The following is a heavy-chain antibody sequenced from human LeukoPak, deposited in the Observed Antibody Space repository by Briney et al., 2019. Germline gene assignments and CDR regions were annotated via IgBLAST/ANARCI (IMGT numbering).Heavy chain of an antibody. CDR1: GYTFTSYG. V-gene: IGHV1-18*01. D-gene: IGHD3-10*01. CDR3: ARPSIYGSGTSYMDV. J-gene: IGHJ6*03. CDR2: ISAYNGNT. Sequence: GASVKVSCKASGYTFTSYGISWVRLAPGQGLEWMGWISAYNGNTNYAQKLQGRVTMTTDTSTSTAYMELRSLRSDDTAVYYCARPSIYGSGTSYMDVWGKGTTVTVSS.